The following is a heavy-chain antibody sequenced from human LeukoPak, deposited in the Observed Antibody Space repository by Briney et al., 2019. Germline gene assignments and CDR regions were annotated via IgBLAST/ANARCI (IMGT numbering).Heavy chain of an antibody. CDR3: ASRLGGCSYGYGRDY. CDR2: INHSGST. Sequence: PSETLSLTCAVYGGSFSGYYWSWIRQPPGKGLEWIGEINHSGSTNYNPSLKSRVTISVDTSKNQFSLKLSSVTAADTAVYYCASRLGGCSYGYGRDYWGQGTLVTVSS. CDR1: GGSFSGYY. D-gene: IGHD5-18*01. J-gene: IGHJ4*02. V-gene: IGHV4-34*01.